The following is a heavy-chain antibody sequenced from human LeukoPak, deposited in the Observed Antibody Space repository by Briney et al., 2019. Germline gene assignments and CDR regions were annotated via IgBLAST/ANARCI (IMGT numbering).Heavy chain of an antibody. V-gene: IGHV3-7*01. CDR1: GFTISSYW. J-gene: IGHJ6*03. CDR2: INQDGSEK. Sequence: PGGSLRLSCAASGFTISSYWMSWVRQAPGKGLEWVANINQDGSEKYYVDSVKGRFTISRDNAKNSLYLQMNSLRAEDTAVYYCARDRVSFCGGDCYSGSYYYMDVWGKGTTVTVSS. D-gene: IGHD2-21*02. CDR3: ARDRVSFCGGDCYSGSYYYMDV.